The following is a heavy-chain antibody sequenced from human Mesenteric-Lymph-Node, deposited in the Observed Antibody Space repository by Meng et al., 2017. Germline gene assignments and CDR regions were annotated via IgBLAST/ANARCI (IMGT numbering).Heavy chain of an antibody. J-gene: IGHJ4*02. Sequence: QVQLVQSGAEVKKPGASVKVSCTASGYTFTGYYIHWVRQAPGQGLEWLGRINLNSGGTNYAQKFQGRVTMTWDTSISAAQMELSSLRSDDTAAYYCAAFYYESSGYFRADYWGQGILVTVSS. V-gene: IGHV1-2*06. CDR2: INLNSGGT. CDR1: GYTFTGYY. D-gene: IGHD3-22*01. CDR3: AAFYYESSGYFRADY.